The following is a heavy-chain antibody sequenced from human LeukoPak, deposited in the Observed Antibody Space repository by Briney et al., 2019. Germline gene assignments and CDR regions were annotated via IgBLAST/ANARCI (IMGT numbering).Heavy chain of an antibody. CDR3: AREFYDILTGYYSFDY. J-gene: IGHJ4*02. CDR1: GGSFSDYY. CDR2: IYHSGST. D-gene: IGHD3-9*01. Sequence: SETLSLTCAVYGGSFSDYYWSWIRQPPGKGLEWIGEIYHSGSTNYNPSLKSRVTISVDKSKNQFSLKLSSVTAADTAVYYCAREFYDILTGYYSFDYWGQGTLVTVSS. V-gene: IGHV4-34*01.